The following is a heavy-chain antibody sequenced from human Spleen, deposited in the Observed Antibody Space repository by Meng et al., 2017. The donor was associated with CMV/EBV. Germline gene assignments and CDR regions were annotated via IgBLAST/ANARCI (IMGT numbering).Heavy chain of an antibody. V-gene: IGHV4-34*01. CDR2: INHSGST. CDR1: GGSFSGYY. CDR3: AGASYNDFWSGYST. D-gene: IGHD3-3*01. Sequence: SETLSLTCAVYGGSFSGYYWSWIRQPPGKGLEWIGEINHSGSTNYNPSLKSRVTISVDTSKNQFSLKLSSVTAADSAVYYCAGASYNDFWSGYSTWGQGTLVTVSS. J-gene: IGHJ4*02.